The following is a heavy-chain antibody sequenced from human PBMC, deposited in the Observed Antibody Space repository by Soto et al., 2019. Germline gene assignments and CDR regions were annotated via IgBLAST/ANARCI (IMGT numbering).Heavy chain of an antibody. CDR1: GGTFSSYA. CDR2: IIPISGTA. V-gene: IGHV1-69*01. D-gene: IGHD2-2*01. Sequence: QVQLVQSGAEVKKPGSSVKVSCKASGGTFSSYAISWVRQAPGQGPEWMGGIIPISGTANYAHKFQGRVTITADESTSTAYMELSSLRSEDTAVYYCARSQGSSTSLEIYYYYYYGMDVWGQGTTVTVSS. J-gene: IGHJ6*02. CDR3: ARSQGSSTSLEIYYYYYYGMDV.